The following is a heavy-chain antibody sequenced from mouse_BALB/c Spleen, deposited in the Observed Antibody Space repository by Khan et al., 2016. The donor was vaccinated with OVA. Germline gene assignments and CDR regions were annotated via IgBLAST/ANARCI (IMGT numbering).Heavy chain of an antibody. CDR1: GYSITSDYA. D-gene: IGHD1-1*01. CDR2: IKYSGST. V-gene: IGHV3-2*02. Sequence: VQLKESGPGLVKPSQSLSLTCTVTGYSITSDYAWNWIRQFPGNKLEWMGYIKYSGSTSYSPSIKSRFSITRNTSKNQFFLQLSSVTTEDTATYYCARSGTISSVVITDFDYWGQGTTLTVSS. J-gene: IGHJ2*01. CDR3: ARSGTISSVVITDFDY.